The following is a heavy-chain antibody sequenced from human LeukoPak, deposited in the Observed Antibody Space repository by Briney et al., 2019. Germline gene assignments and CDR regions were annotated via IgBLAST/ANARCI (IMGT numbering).Heavy chain of an antibody. CDR3: ARDDMTTDAFDI. Sequence: SRTLSLTCTVSGGSISSGDYYWSWIRQPPGKGLEWIGYIYYSGSTYYNPSLKGRVTISVDTSKNQFSLKLSSVTAADTAVYYCARDDMTTDAFDIWGQGTMVTVSS. V-gene: IGHV4-30-4*01. J-gene: IGHJ3*02. CDR2: IYYSGST. CDR1: GGSISSGDYY. D-gene: IGHD4-11*01.